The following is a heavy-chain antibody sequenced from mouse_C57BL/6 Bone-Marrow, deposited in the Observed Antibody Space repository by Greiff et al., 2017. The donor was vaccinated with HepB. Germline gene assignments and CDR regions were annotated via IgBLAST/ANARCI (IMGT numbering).Heavy chain of an antibody. CDR1: GYTFTSYW. CDR2: IDPSDSYT. CDR3: ARDYGSRYFDV. D-gene: IGHD1-1*01. Sequence: QVQLQQPGAELVMPGASVKLSCKASGYTFTSYWMHWVKQRPGQGLEWIGEIDPSDSYTNYNQKFKGKSTLTVDKSSSTAYMQLSSLTSEDSAVYYGARDYGSRYFDVGGTGTTVTVSS. V-gene: IGHV1-69*01. J-gene: IGHJ1*03.